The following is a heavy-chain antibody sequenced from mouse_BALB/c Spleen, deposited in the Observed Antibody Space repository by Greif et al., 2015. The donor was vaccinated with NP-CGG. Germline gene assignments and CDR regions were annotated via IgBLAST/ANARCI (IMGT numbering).Heavy chain of an antibody. CDR2: IYPGSGST. Sequence: VQLQQSGPELVKPGASVKMSCKASGYTFTDYVLSWVKQRTGQGLEWIGEIYPGSGSTYYNEKYKGKATLTAAQSSNTASRHLRVLTSEDAAVYFCAREGGGEGSYCGQGTLVTVSA. CDR1: GYTFTDYV. CDR3: AREGGGEGSY. D-gene: IGHD3-3*01. J-gene: IGHJ3*01. V-gene: IGHV1-81*01.